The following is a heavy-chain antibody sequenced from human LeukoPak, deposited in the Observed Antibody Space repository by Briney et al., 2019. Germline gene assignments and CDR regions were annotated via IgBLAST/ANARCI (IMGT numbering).Heavy chain of an antibody. D-gene: IGHD2-2*01. CDR1: GFTFSNYA. CDR3: AREVGSAARGR. J-gene: IGHJ4*02. CDR2: ISSNGGST. Sequence: GGSLRLSCSASGFTFSNYAMYWVRQAPGKGLEYISAISSNGGSTYYADSVKGRFTISRDNSKNTLYLQMNSLRAEDTAVYYCAREVGSAARGRWGQGTLVTVSS. V-gene: IGHV3-64*04.